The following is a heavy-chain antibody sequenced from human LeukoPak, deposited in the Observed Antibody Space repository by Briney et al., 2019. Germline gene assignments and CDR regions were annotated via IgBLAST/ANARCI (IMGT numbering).Heavy chain of an antibody. CDR1: GFPFSSHW. CDR3: TRVGYIDEGIDY. J-gene: IGHJ4*02. V-gene: IGHV3-7*04. Sequence: GGSLRLSCVASGFPFSSHWMTWVRQAPGKGLEWVANIKQDGSKKSYVDSVKGRFTISRDNAKNSLYLQMNSLRAEDTAIYYCTRVGYIDEGIDYWGQGTLVTVSS. CDR2: IKQDGSKK. D-gene: IGHD5-24*01.